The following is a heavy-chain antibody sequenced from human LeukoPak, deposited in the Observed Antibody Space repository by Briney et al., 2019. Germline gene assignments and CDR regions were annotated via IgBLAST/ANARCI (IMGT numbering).Heavy chain of an antibody. Sequence: ASVKVSCKASGYTFTSYGISWVRQAPGQGLEWMGWISAYNGNTNYAQKLQGRVTMTTDTSTCTAYMELRSLRSDDTAVYYCARDLFPVATAFMDYYYYYMDVWGKGTTVTVSS. J-gene: IGHJ6*03. V-gene: IGHV1-18*01. CDR1: GYTFTSYG. D-gene: IGHD5-12*01. CDR3: ARDLFPVATAFMDYYYYYMDV. CDR2: ISAYNGNT.